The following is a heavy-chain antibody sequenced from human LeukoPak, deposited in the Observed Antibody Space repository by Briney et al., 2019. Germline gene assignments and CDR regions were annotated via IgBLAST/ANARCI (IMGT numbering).Heavy chain of an antibody. D-gene: IGHD3-10*01. CDR1: GATFSSNA. CDR2: IIPIFGTA. V-gene: IGHV1-69*13. J-gene: IGHJ4*02. Sequence: SVKVSFKATGATFSSNAISWVRQAPGQGLEWMGGIIPIFGTANYAQTFKGRVTITADESTSTSYLEPSSLRSEDTAVYYCARTPLREVLWFGESNFDYWGQGTLVTVSS. CDR3: ARTPLREVLWFGESNFDY.